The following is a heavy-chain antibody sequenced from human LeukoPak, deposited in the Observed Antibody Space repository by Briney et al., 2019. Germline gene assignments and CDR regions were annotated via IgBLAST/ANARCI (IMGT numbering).Heavy chain of an antibody. CDR2: IYYSGST. V-gene: IGHV4-39*07. D-gene: IGHD3-3*01. CDR3: ARDFSPYYDFWSGYYTQKRGGLDY. CDR1: GGSISSSSYY. Sequence: SETLSLTCTVSGGSISSSSYYWGWIRQPPGKGLEWIGSIYYSGSTYYNPCLKSRVTISVDTSKNQFSLKLSSVTAADTAVYYRARDFSPYYDFWSGYYTQKRGGLDYWGQGTLVTVSS. J-gene: IGHJ4*02.